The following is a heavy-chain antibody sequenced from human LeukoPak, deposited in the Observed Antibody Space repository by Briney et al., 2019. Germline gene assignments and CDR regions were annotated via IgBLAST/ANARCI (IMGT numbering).Heavy chain of an antibody. CDR2: IYYSGGT. Sequence: SETLSLTCTVSGASMSTYYWSWIRQPPGKGLEWIGYIYYSGGTTYSPSLQSRVTMSVDTSKNQFSLKLRSVAAADTAVYYCARDQEGYGIDIWGQGTMVTVSS. D-gene: IGHD5-18*01. CDR3: ARDQEGYGIDI. CDR1: GASMSTYY. J-gene: IGHJ3*02. V-gene: IGHV4-59*01.